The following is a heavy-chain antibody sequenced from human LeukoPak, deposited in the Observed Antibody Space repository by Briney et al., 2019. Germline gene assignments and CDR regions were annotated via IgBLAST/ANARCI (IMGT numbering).Heavy chain of an antibody. D-gene: IGHD2-2*01. Sequence: SETLSRTCAVCGGSFSGYYGSWIRQPPGKGLELIGEINYSGSTNYNPSLKRRVTISVDTSKNQFSLKLSSVTAADTAVYYCARGPYCSSTSCYDNNWFDPWGQGTLVTVSS. J-gene: IGHJ5*02. V-gene: IGHV4-34*01. CDR1: GGSFSGYY. CDR2: INYSGST. CDR3: ARGPYCSSTSCYDNNWFDP.